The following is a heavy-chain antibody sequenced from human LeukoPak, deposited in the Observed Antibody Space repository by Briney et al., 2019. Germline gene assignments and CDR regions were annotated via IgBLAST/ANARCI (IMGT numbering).Heavy chain of an antibody. Sequence: GGSLRPSCAASGFTFDDYAMHWVRQAPGKGLEWVSGISWNSGSIGYADSVKGRFTISRDNAKNSLYLQMNSLRAEDTALYYCAKDKNRQWLVLGLDAFDIWGQETMVTVSS. CDR3: AKDKNRQWLVLGLDAFDI. CDR2: ISWNSGSI. CDR1: GFTFDDYA. D-gene: IGHD6-19*01. V-gene: IGHV3-9*01. J-gene: IGHJ3*02.